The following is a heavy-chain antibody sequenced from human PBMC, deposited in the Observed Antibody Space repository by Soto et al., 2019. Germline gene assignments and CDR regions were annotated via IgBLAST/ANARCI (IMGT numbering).Heavy chain of an antibody. CDR2: IWYDGSNK. Sequence: PGGSLRLSCAASGFTFSSYGMHWVRQAPGKGLEWVAVIWYDGSNKYYADSVKGRFTISRDNSKNTLYLQMNSLRAEDTAVYYCAREEGGQYYYYYYGMDVWGQGTTVTVSS. D-gene: IGHD1-26*01. V-gene: IGHV3-33*01. J-gene: IGHJ6*02. CDR3: AREEGGQYYYYYYGMDV. CDR1: GFTFSSYG.